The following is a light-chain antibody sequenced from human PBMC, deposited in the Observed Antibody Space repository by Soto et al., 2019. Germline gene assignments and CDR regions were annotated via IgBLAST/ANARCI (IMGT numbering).Light chain of an antibody. CDR2: SNN. CDR1: TSNIGSNT. J-gene: IGLJ3*02. Sequence: QSVLTQPPSASGTPGQRVTISCSGSTSNIGSNTVNWYQQLPGTAPKLLIYSNNQRPSGVPDRFSGSKSGTSASPAISGLQSDDEADYYCAAWDDSLNGWVFGGGTKLTVL. CDR3: AAWDDSLNGWV. V-gene: IGLV1-44*01.